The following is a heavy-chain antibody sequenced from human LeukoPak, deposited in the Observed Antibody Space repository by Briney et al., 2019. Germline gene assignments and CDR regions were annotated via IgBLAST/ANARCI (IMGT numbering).Heavy chain of an antibody. CDR3: ARGYGGNLRWFDP. Sequence: SETLSLTCTVSGGSISSGRYYWSWIRQPAGKGLEWIGRIYTSGSTNYNPSLKSRFTISVDTSKNQFSLKLSSVTAADTAVYYCARGYGGNLRWFDPWGQGTLVTVSS. CDR2: IYTSGST. D-gene: IGHD4-23*01. J-gene: IGHJ5*02. CDR1: GGSISSGRYY. V-gene: IGHV4-61*02.